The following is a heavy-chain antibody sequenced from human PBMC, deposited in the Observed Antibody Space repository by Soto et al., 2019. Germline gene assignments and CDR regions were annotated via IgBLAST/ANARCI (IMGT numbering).Heavy chain of an antibody. Sequence: GASVKVSCKASGYTFTSYGISWVRQAPGQGLEWMGWISAYNGNTNYAQKLQGRVTMTTDTSTSTAYMELRSLRSDDTAVYYCARTGHHCTNGVCYYMSYWGQGTLVTVSS. D-gene: IGHD2-8*01. CDR2: ISAYNGNT. CDR3: ARTGHHCTNGVCYYMSY. J-gene: IGHJ4*02. CDR1: GYTFTSYG. V-gene: IGHV1-18*01.